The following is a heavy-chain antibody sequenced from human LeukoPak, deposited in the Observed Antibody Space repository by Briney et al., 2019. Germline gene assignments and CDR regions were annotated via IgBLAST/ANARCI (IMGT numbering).Heavy chain of an antibody. CDR2: IYTGGST. CDR1: GFSINHYY. J-gene: IGHJ4*02. D-gene: IGHD2-21*02. CDR3: ARGQSYCGADCYPD. Sequence: GGSLRLSCAASGFSINHYYMTWIRQTPGKGLDWVSVIYTGGSTNYGDSVKGRFTISRDNSKNTLYLQMNSLRADDTAIYYCARGQSYCGADCYPDWGQGTLVTVSS. V-gene: IGHV3-66*01.